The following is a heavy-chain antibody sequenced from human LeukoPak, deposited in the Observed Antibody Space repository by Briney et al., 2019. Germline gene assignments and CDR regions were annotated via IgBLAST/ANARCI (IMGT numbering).Heavy chain of an antibody. CDR1: GFTFSSYA. J-gene: IGHJ4*02. V-gene: IGHV3-23*01. CDR3: AKDKKPIYYYDSSGYYFESFDY. D-gene: IGHD3-22*01. CDR2: IIGSGGST. Sequence: GGSLRLSCAASGFTFSSYAMSWVRQAPGKGLEWVSAIIGSGGSTYYADSVKGRFTISRDNSKNTLYLQMNSLRAEDTAVYYCAKDKKPIYYYDSSGYYFESFDYWGQGTLVTVSS.